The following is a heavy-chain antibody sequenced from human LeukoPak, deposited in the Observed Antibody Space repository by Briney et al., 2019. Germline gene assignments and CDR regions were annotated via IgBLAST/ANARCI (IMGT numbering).Heavy chain of an antibody. Sequence: ASVKVSCKASGYSFTDYYMHWVRQAPGQGLEWMGWINPNSGGTNYVQKFQGRVTMTRDTSISTAYMELSRLRSDDTAVYYCARESIGYYGSGTIYMRYYFDYWGQGTLVTVSS. CDR2: INPNSGGT. D-gene: IGHD3-10*01. V-gene: IGHV1-2*02. CDR3: ARESIGYYGSGTIYMRYYFDY. CDR1: GYSFTDYY. J-gene: IGHJ4*02.